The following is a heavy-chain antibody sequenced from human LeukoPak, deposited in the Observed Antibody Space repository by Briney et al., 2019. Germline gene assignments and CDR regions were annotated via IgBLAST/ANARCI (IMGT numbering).Heavy chain of an antibody. CDR2: INPNSGGT. D-gene: IGHD6-6*01. Sequence: ASVKVSCKASGYTFTGYYMHWVRQAPGQGLEWMGWINPNSGGTNYAQKFQGRVTMTRDTSISTAYMELSSLRSEDTAVYYCARVNEYLYYYYYMDVWGKGTTVTISS. V-gene: IGHV1-2*02. CDR1: GYTFTGYY. J-gene: IGHJ6*03. CDR3: ARVNEYLYYYYYMDV.